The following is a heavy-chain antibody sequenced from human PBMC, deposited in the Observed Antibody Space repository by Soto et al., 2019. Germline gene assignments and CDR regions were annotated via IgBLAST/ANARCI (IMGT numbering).Heavy chain of an antibody. CDR1: GFTFSSYA. D-gene: IGHD1-26*01. CDR3: ARRGSGSYYDY. Sequence: EVQLLESGGGLVQPGGSLRLSCAASGFTFSSYAMRWVRQAPVKGLEWVSAISGSGDNTYYADSVKGRITISRDNSKNTLYLQMNSLRAEDTAVYYCARRGSGSYYDYWGQGTLVTVSS. CDR2: ISGSGDNT. J-gene: IGHJ4*02. V-gene: IGHV3-23*01.